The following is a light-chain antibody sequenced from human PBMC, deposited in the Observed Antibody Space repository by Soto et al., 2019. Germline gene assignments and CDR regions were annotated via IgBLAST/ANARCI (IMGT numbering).Light chain of an antibody. J-gene: IGKJ1*01. V-gene: IGKV3-11*01. Sequence: EIVLTQSPATLSLSPGERATLSCRASQSVSSYLAWYQQKPGQAPRLLIYDASNRATGIPARFSGSGSWTDFPLTISSLEPDDFAVYYCQQRSNWPRTFGQGTKVEIK. CDR2: DAS. CDR1: QSVSSY. CDR3: QQRSNWPRT.